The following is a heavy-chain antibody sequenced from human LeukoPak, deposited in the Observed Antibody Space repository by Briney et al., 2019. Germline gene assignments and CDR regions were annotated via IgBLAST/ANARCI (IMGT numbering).Heavy chain of an antibody. D-gene: IGHD3-10*01. CDR3: ARALLWFGDPVGGFDY. V-gene: IGHV3-66*01. J-gene: IGHJ4*02. CDR2: IYSGGST. Sequence: GGSLRLSCAASGFTFSTYWMSWVRQAPGKGLEWVSVIYSGGSTYYADSVKGRFTISRDNSKNTLYLQMNSLRAEDTAVYYCARALLWFGDPVGGFDYWGQGTLVTVSS. CDR1: GFTFSTYW.